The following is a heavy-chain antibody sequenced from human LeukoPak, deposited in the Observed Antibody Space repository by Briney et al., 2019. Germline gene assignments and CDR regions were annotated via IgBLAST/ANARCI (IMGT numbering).Heavy chain of an antibody. V-gene: IGHV3-23*01. D-gene: IGHD3-22*01. CDR3: ARARPWDSSRSYYFGMDV. CDR1: GFTFSSYA. CDR2: IPGSGGAT. Sequence: GGSLRLSCEASGFTFSSYATRWVRQAPGTGLEWVSSIPGSGGATYYADSVRGRFSISRDSSKNTVYLQMNSLRDEDMAVYYCARARPWDSSRSYYFGMDVWGHGTTVTVSS. J-gene: IGHJ6*02.